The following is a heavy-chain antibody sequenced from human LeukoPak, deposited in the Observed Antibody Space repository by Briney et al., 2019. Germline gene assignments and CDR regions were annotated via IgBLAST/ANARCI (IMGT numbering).Heavy chain of an antibody. CDR2: IYYSGST. CDR3: ARKTYCSGSRCYGENWFDP. Sequence: SETLSLTCTVSGGSISSSSYYWGWIRQPPGKGLEWIGSIYYSGSTYYNPSLKSRVTTSVDTSKNEISLILSSVTAADTAVYYCARKTYCSGSRCYGENWFDPWGQGTLVTVSS. V-gene: IGHV4-39*07. CDR1: GGSISSSSYY. J-gene: IGHJ5*02. D-gene: IGHD2-15*01.